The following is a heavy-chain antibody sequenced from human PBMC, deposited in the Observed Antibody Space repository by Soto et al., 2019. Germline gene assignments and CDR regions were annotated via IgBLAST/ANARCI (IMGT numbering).Heavy chain of an antibody. CDR3: AGHGQWSPFDD. J-gene: IGHJ4*02. V-gene: IGHV4-39*01. Sequence: QLHLQESGPGLVKSSETLSLTCNVSGGSIDSSDFYWVWVRQAPGEGLEWIVSSHYRPNTYHNSFPRSLVSVSVDTSSNLCTLRLRSVSAAVTVVFDCAGHGQWSPFDDWCQGTRVTVSS. CDR2: SHYRPNT. CDR1: GGSIDSSDFY. D-gene: IGHD2-15*01.